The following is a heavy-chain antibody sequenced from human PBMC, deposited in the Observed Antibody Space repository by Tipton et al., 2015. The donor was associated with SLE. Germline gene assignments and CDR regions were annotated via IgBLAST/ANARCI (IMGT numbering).Heavy chain of an antibody. J-gene: IGHJ4*02. D-gene: IGHD3-22*01. CDR2: ISSSSSYI. Sequence: SLRLSCTASGFSFRTYAMNWVRQAPGKGLEWVSSISSSSSYIYYADSVKGRFTISRDNAKNSLYLQMNSLRAEDTAVYYCARDHRGYDSSGGYFDYWGQGTLVTVSS. V-gene: IGHV3-21*01. CDR1: GFSFRTYA. CDR3: ARDHRGYDSSGGYFDY.